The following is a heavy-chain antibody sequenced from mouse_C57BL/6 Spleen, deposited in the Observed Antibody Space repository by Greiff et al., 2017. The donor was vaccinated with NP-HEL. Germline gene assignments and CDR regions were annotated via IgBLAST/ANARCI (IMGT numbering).Heavy chain of an antibody. CDR1: GYTFTSYW. CDR3: ARSHYGSSYDYAMDY. CDR2: IYPGSGST. J-gene: IGHJ4*01. D-gene: IGHD1-1*01. V-gene: IGHV1-55*01. Sequence: VQLQQSGAELVKPGASVKMSCKASGYTFTSYWITWVKQRPGQGLEWIGDIYPGSGSTNYNEKFKSKATLTVDTSSSTAYMQLSSLTSEDSAVYYCARSHYGSSYDYAMDYWGQGTSVTVSS.